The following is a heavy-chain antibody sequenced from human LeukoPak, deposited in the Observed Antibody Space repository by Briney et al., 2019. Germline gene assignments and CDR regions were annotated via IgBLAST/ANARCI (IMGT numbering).Heavy chain of an antibody. J-gene: IGHJ4*02. Sequence: GGSLRLSCAVSGFTFRSCSMNWVRQAPGKGLEWVSSISSSGSYIYYADSVKGRFTISRDNAKNSLYLQMNSLRAEDTAVYYCARDREPYCTGGTCYSTGDYWGQGTLVTVSS. CDR1: GFTFRSCS. CDR3: ARDREPYCTGGTCYSTGDY. CDR2: ISSSGSYI. D-gene: IGHD2-15*01. V-gene: IGHV3-21*06.